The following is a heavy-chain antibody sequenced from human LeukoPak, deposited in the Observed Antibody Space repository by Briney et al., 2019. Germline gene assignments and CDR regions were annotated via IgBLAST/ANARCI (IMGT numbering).Heavy chain of an antibody. CDR1: GFTFSDYA. J-gene: IGHJ4*02. CDR2: ISGSASTT. CDR3: ARRVGATGFDY. Sequence: GGSLRLSCAASGFTFSDYAMSWVRQAPGKGLEWVSGISGSASTTPYADSVKGRFTISRDNSKNTLYLQMNSLRAEDTAVYYCARRVGATGFDYWGQGILVTVSS. D-gene: IGHD1-26*01. V-gene: IGHV3-23*01.